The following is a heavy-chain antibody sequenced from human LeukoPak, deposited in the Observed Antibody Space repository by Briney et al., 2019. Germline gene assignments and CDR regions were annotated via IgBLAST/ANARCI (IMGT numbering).Heavy chain of an antibody. J-gene: IGHJ4*02. CDR2: INPNSGGT. CDR3: ARGGVVPAAVVDY. CDR1: GYTFTGYY. Sequence: ASVKVSCTASGYTFTGYYMHWVRQAPGQRLEWMGRINPNSGGTNYAQKFQGRVTMTRDTSISTAYMELSRLRSDDTAVYYCARGGVVPAAVVDYWGQGTLVTVSS. V-gene: IGHV1-2*06. D-gene: IGHD2-2*01.